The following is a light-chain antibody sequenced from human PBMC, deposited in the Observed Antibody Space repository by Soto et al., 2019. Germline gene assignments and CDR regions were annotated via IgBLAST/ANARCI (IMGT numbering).Light chain of an antibody. CDR3: QQRHSYPIT. CDR2: TAS. CDR1: QGISSF. J-gene: IGKJ5*01. V-gene: IGKV1-9*01. Sequence: DIQLTQSPSFLSASIGDRVTITCRASQGISSFLAWYQQKPGEAPKLMIHTASTLQSGVPSRFSGSGSGTEFTFTISSLQPEDFATYYCQQRHSYPITFRQGTRLEIK.